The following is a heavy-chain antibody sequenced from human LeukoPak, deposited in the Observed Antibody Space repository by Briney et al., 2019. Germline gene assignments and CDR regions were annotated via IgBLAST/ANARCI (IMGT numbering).Heavy chain of an antibody. CDR3: AKDRGVHYYGSERGLYNWFDP. V-gene: IGHV3-7*03. CDR2: IKQDGSEK. CDR1: GFTFNSYW. J-gene: IGHJ5*02. Sequence: GGSLRLSCAASGFTFNSYWMTWVRQAPGKGLEWVANIKQDGSEKLYVDSVKGRFAISRDNAKNSLYLQMNSLRLEDTAIYYCAKDRGVHYYGSERGLYNWFDPWGQGTLVTVSS. D-gene: IGHD3-10*01.